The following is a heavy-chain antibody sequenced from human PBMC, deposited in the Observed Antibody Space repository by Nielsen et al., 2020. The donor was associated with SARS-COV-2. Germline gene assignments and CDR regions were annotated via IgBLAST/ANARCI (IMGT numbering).Heavy chain of an antibody. CDR1: GYTLTELS. D-gene: IGHD6-13*01. V-gene: IGHV1-24*01. Sequence: ASVKVSCKVSGYTLTELSMHWVRQAPGKGLEWMGGFDPEDGETIYAQKFQGRVTMTEDTSTDTAYMELNSLRAEDTAVYYCAKDGVYRAAGSSELDYWGQGTLVTVSS. J-gene: IGHJ4*02. CDR2: FDPEDGET. CDR3: AKDGVYRAAGSSELDY.